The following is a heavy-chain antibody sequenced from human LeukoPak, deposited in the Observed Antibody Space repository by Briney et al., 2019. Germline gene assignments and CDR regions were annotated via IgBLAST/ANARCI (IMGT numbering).Heavy chain of an antibody. V-gene: IGHV3-23*01. J-gene: IGHJ4*02. CDR3: AKDGAIWDSRVSAHYFDY. CDR1: GFTFSSYA. CDR2: ISGSGGST. Sequence: PGGSLRLSCAASGFTFSSYAMSWVRQAPGKGLEWVSAISGSGGSTYYADSVKGRFTISRDNSKNTLYLQMNSLRAEDTALYYCAKDGAIWDSRVSAHYFDYWGQGTLVTVSS. D-gene: IGHD3-22*01.